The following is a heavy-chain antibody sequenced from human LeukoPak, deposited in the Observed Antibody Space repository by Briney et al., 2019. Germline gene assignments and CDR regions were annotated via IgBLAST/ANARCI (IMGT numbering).Heavy chain of an antibody. J-gene: IGHJ3*02. V-gene: IGHV3-48*01. D-gene: IGHD3-3*01. CDR2: ISSSNTI. CDR3: ARDHPGRFLERSEGAFDI. Sequence: GGSLRLSCAASGFTFSNYNMNWVRQPPGKGLEWLSYISSSNTIYYAYSVKGRFTISRDNAKNSLYLEMNSLRAEDTAVYYCARDHPGRFLERSEGAFDIWGQGTMVTVSS. CDR1: GFTFSNYN.